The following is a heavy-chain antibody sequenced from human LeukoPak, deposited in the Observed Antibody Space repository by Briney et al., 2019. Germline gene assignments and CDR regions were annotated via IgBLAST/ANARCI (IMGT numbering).Heavy chain of an antibody. CDR1: GITFRSFA. J-gene: IGHJ5*02. D-gene: IGHD3-10*01. Sequence: PGGSLRLSCAASGITFRSFALSWVRQAPGKGLEWVSTISDTTYYADSVRGRFTISRDDSKNTLYLQMDSLRAEDTAIYSCVRSRGPGSHWFDPWGQGTLVTVSS. CDR3: VRSRGPGSHWFDP. CDR2: ISDTT. V-gene: IGHV3-23*01.